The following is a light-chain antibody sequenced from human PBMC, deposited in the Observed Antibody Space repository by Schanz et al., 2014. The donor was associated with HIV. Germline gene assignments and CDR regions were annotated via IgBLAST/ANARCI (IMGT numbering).Light chain of an antibody. CDR1: AFNVGQNY. Sequence: QSLLTQPPSVSAAPGQRVTISCSGSAFNVGQNYVSWYQQLPGTAPKLLIYGTHDRLSEIPDRFSGSKTGTSATLGITGLQTGDEADYYCGTWDSSLSAGLFGGGTKLTVL. CDR2: GTH. V-gene: IGLV1-51*01. J-gene: IGLJ2*01. CDR3: GTWDSSLSAGL.